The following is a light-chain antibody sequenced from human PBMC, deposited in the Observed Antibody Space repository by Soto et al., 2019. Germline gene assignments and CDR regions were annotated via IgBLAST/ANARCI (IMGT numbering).Light chain of an antibody. CDR3: CSYAGSYSYV. V-gene: IGLV2-11*01. J-gene: IGLJ1*01. CDR2: DVS. Sequence: QSVLTQPRSVSGSPGQSVTISCTGTSSDVGGYNYVSWYQQHPGEAPKLMICDVSKRPSGVPDRFSGSKSGNRASLTISGLQAEDEADYYCCSYAGSYSYVLGTGTKVTVL. CDR1: SSDVGGYNY.